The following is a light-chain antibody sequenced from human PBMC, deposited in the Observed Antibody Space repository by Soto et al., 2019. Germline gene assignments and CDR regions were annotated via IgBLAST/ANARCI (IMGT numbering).Light chain of an antibody. CDR1: CSNIGAGYD. V-gene: IGLV1-40*01. CDR2: GNS. CDR3: QSYDSSLSAV. J-gene: IGLJ2*01. Sequence: SVLTQPPSVSGAPGQRVTISCTGSCSNIGAGYDVHWYQQLPGTAPKLLIYGNSNRPSGVPDRFSGSKSGTSASLAITGLQAEDEADYYCQSYDSSLSAVFGGGTKLTVL.